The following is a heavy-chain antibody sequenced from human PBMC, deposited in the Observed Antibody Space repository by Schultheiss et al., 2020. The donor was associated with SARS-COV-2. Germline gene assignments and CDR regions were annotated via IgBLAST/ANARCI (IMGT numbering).Heavy chain of an antibody. V-gene: IGHV4-61*08. J-gene: IGHJ3*02. CDR3: ARVRVVATSADAFDI. CDR2: IYYSGST. Sequence: GSLRLSCTVSGGAISRGGFHWSWIRQHPGKGLEWIGYIYYSGSTNYNPSLKSRVTISVDTSKNQFSLKLSSVTAADTAVYYCARVRVVATSADAFDIWGQGTMVTVSS. CDR1: GGAISRGGFH. D-gene: IGHD5-12*01.